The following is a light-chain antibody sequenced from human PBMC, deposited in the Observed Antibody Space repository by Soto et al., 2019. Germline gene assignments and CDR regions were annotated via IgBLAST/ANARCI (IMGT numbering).Light chain of an antibody. CDR1: QSVSSN. J-gene: IGKJ1*01. Sequence: EIVMTQSPATLSVSPGERATLSCRASQSVSSNLAWYQQKPGQAPRILIYGASTRATGIPARFSGSGSGTEFTLTISSLQYEDFAVYYCQQYNNWPPWTFGQGTKVEIK. V-gene: IGKV3-15*01. CDR2: GAS. CDR3: QQYNNWPPWT.